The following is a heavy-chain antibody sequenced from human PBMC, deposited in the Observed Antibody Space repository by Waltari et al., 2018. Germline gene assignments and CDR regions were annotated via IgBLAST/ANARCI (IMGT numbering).Heavy chain of an antibody. CDR2: MYPGDSDT. J-gene: IGHJ4*02. CDR3: VRRDYGSLNEPFFDY. CDR1: GYSFTNYR. Sequence: EVQLVQSGAEVKKPGESLRISCKGSGYSFTNYRIGWVRQMPGKGLEWMGIMYPGDSDTRYSPSFQGHVTISADKSISTAYLQWNSLKTSDTAMYYCVRRDYGSLNEPFFDYWGQGTLVTVSS. D-gene: IGHD3-10*01. V-gene: IGHV5-51*01.